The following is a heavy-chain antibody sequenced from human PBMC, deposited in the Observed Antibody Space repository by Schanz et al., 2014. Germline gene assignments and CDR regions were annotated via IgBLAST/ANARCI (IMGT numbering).Heavy chain of an antibody. Sequence: EVQLVESGGGLVKPGGSLRLSCAASGFTFSTYAMSWVRQAPGKGLEWVSSISSSSSYIYYADSVKGRFTISRDNAKNSLYLQMNSLRAEDTAVYYCAKDLLYGAPMPLNHLDYWGQGTLVTVSS. D-gene: IGHD2-2*01. V-gene: IGHV3-21*04. CDR2: ISSSSSYI. CDR1: GFTFSTYA. J-gene: IGHJ4*02. CDR3: AKDLLYGAPMPLNHLDY.